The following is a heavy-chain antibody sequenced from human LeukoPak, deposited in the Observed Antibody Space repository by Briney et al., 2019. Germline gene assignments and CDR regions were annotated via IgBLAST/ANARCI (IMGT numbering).Heavy chain of an antibody. V-gene: IGHV3-74*01. CDR2: INSDASDT. J-gene: IGHJ4*02. D-gene: IGHD2-2*01. CDR1: GFTFSRHW. Sequence: GGFLRLSCAASGFTFSRHWMHWVRQAPGKGLVWFSRINSDASDTNYADFVKGRFTISRDNAKNTVYLQINSLRDEDTAVYYCARICSSTDCLIPDWGQGTLVTVSS. CDR3: ARICSSTDCLIPD.